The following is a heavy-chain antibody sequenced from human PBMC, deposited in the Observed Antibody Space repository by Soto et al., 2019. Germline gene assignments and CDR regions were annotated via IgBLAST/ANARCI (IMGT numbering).Heavy chain of an antibody. CDR3: ARDTLGYCSSTSCRGAPYYYGMDV. J-gene: IGHJ6*02. CDR1: GGTFSSYA. CDR2: IIPIFGTA. V-gene: IGHV1-69*06. Sequence: GASVKVSCKASGGTFSSYAISWVRQAPGQGLEWMGGIIPIFGTANYAQKFQGRVTITADKSTSTAYMELSSLRSEDTAVYYCARDTLGYCSSTSCRGAPYYYGMDVWGQGTTVTVS. D-gene: IGHD2-2*01.